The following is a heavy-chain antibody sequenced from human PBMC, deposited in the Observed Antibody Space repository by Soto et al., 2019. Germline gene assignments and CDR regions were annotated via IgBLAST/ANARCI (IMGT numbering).Heavy chain of an antibody. CDR3: ARDLGIQLWLDYYYYYGMDV. Sequence: ASVKVSCKASGYTFTSYYMHWVRQAPGQGLEWMGIINPSGGSTSYAQKFQGRVTMTRDTSTSTVYMELSSLRSEDTAVYYCARDLGIQLWLDYYYYYGMDVWGQGTTVTVSS. V-gene: IGHV1-46*01. CDR2: INPSGGST. J-gene: IGHJ6*02. CDR1: GYTFTSYY. D-gene: IGHD5-18*01.